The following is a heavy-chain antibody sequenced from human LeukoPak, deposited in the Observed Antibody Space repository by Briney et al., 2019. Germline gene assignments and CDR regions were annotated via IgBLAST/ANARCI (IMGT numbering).Heavy chain of an antibody. V-gene: IGHV3-23*01. CDR1: GFTFSSYA. D-gene: IGHD4-11*01. CDR3: ANLQTSSYYFDY. CDR2: ISGSGGST. J-gene: IGHJ4*02. Sequence: PGGSLRLSCAASGFTFSSYAMSWVRQAPGKGLEWVSAISGSGGSTYYADSVKGRFTISRDNSKNTLCLQMNSLRAEDTAVYYCANLQTSSYYFDYWGQGTLVTVSS.